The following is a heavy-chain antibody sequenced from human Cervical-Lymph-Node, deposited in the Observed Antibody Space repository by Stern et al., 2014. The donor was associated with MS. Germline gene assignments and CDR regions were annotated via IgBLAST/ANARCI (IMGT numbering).Heavy chain of an antibody. D-gene: IGHD3-22*01. CDR2: ISSSSSYT. CDR3: ARDRGVVVIFDY. V-gene: IGHV3-11*06. Sequence: VQLVESGGGLVKPGGSLRLSCAASGFTFSDYYMSWIRQAPGKGLEWVSYISSSSSYTNYADSVKGRFTISRDNAKNSLYLQMNSLRAEDTAVYYCARDRGVVVIFDYWGQGTLVTVSS. J-gene: IGHJ4*02. CDR1: GFTFSDYY.